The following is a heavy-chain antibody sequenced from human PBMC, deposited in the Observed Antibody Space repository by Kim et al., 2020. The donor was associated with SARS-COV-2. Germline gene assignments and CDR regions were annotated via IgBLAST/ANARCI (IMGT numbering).Heavy chain of an antibody. Sequence: THYAQNFAGRVTLTTDASANTAYKELRSLNSDDTAVYYCARDRGISRFDCWGQGTLVTVSS. CDR3: ARDRGISRFDC. D-gene: IGHD3-10*01. J-gene: IGHJ4*02. CDR2: T. V-gene: IGHV1-18*01.